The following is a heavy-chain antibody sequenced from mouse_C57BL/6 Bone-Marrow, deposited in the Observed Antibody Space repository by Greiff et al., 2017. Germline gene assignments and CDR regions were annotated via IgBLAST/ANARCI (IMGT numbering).Heavy chain of an antibody. CDR2: IYPRDGST. Sequence: QVHVKQSGPELVKPGASVKLSCKASGYTFTSYDINWVKQRPGQGLEWIGWIYPRDGSTKYNEKFKGKATLTVDTSSSTAFMELHSLTSEDSAVYFWARVEFDGSCGDWYFDVRGTGTTVTVSS. CDR3: ARVEFDGSCGDWYFDV. CDR1: GYTFTSYD. J-gene: IGHJ1*03. D-gene: IGHD1-1*01. V-gene: IGHV1-85*01.